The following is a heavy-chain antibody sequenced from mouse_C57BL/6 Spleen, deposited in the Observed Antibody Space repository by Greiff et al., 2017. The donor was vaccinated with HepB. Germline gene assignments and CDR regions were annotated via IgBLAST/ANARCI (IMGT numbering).Heavy chain of an antibody. CDR2: INPNNGGT. V-gene: IGHV1-22*01. J-gene: IGHJ2*01. CDR1: GYTFTDYN. D-gene: IGHD2-1*01. CDR3: ARKADSLPYYFDY. Sequence: EVQLQQSGPELVKPGASVKMSCKASGYTFTDYNMHWVKQSHGKSLEWIGYINPNNGGTSYNQKFKGKATLTVNKSSSTAYMELRSLTSEDSAVYYCARKADSLPYYFDYWGQGTTLTVSS.